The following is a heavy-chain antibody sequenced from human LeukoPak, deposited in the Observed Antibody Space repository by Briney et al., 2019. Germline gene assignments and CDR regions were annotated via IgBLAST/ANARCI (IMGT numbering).Heavy chain of an antibody. CDR2: IYYSGST. Sequence: PSETLSLTCTVSGGSISRTSYYWAWIRQPPGKGLEWIGSIYYSGSTYYNASLKSRGTISVDTSKNQFSLKLNSVTAADTAVYFCARQVVAVAGTGYFDYWGQGTLVTVSS. V-gene: IGHV4-39*01. D-gene: IGHD6-19*01. J-gene: IGHJ4*02. CDR1: GGSISRTSYY. CDR3: ARQVVAVAGTGYFDY.